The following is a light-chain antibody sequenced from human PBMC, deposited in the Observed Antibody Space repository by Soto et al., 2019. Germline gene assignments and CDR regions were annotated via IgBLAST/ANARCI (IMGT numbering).Light chain of an antibody. J-gene: IGKJ2*01. CDR3: QQYGSSPPYT. V-gene: IGKV3-20*01. CDR1: QSFNSIY. CDR2: GAS. Sequence: EIVLTQSPGTLSLSPGERATLSCRASQSFNSIYLAWYQQKPGQAPRLLIYGASSRATGIPDRFSGSGSGTDFTLTISRLEPEDFAVYYCQQYGSSPPYTFGQGTKLEIK.